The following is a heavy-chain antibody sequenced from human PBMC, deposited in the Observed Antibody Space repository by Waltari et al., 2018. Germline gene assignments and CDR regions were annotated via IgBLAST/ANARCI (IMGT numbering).Heavy chain of an antibody. Sequence: EVQLVESGGGLVQPGGSLRLSCAASGFTFSSYEMNWVRQAPGKGLEWVSYINSSGNAIYLADSVKSRLTISRDNTKNSLYRQMNSLRAEDTAVYYCARDLGLRRDYWGQGTLVTVSS. CDR1: GFTFSSYE. J-gene: IGHJ4*02. D-gene: IGHD4-17*01. CDR2: INSSGNAI. CDR3: ARDLGLRRDY. V-gene: IGHV3-48*03.